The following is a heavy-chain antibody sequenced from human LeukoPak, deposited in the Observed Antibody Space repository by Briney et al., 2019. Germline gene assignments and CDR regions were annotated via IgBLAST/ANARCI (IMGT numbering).Heavy chain of an antibody. CDR1: GGSISSYY. CDR3: ARGPLSYYYGSGSRGPLHY. J-gene: IGHJ4*02. V-gene: IGHV4-59*01. Sequence: PSETLSLTCTVSGGSISSYYWSWIRQPPGKGLEWIGYIYYSGSTNYNPSLKSRVTISVDTSKNQFSLKLSSVTAADTAVYYCARGPLSYYYGSGSRGPLHYWGQGTLVTVSS. D-gene: IGHD3-10*01. CDR2: IYYSGST.